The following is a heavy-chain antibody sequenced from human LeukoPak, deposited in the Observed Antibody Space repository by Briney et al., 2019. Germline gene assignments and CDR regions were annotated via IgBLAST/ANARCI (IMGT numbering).Heavy chain of an antibody. V-gene: IGHV4-38-2*02. CDR3: AKRRRSSSGYSFDY. CDR1: GYSIGSGYD. J-gene: IGHJ4*02. D-gene: IGHD3-22*01. Sequence: ASETLSLTCSVSGYSIGSGYDWAWIRQPPGKGLEWIGSIYHSGSTYYNPSLKSRVTISVDTSKNQFSLRLISVTAADTAVYYCAKRRRSSSGYSFDYWGQGTLVTVSS. CDR2: IYHSGST.